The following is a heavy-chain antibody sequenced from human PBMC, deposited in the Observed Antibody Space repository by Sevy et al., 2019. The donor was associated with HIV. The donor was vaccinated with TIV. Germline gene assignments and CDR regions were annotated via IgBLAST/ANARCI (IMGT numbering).Heavy chain of an antibody. Sequence: SETLSLTCTVSGGSISSYYWSWIRQPPGKGLEWIGYIYYIGSTNYNPSLKSRVTISVDTSKNQFSLKLSSVTAADTAVYYCARGMGHGWLQFPFDYWGQGTLVTVSS. CDR3: ARGMGHGWLQFPFDY. D-gene: IGHD5-12*01. V-gene: IGHV4-59*01. CDR2: IYYIGST. CDR1: GGSISSYY. J-gene: IGHJ4*02.